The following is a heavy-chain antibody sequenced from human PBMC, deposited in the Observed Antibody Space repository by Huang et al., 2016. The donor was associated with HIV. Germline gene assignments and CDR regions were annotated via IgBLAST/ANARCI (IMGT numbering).Heavy chain of an antibody. V-gene: IGHV3-23*01. J-gene: IGHJ4*02. D-gene: IGHD6-13*01. CDR2: ITGRGSSS. Sequence: EVQLLESGGGLVQPGGSLRLSCAASGFTFSSYAMSWVRQAPGKGGEGVSSITGRGSSSYYADSVKGRFTISRDNSKNTLYLQMNSLRAEDTAIYYCAKADSGAAAGSLVDYWGQGTLVTVSS. CDR1: GFTFSSYA. CDR3: AKADSGAAAGSLVDY.